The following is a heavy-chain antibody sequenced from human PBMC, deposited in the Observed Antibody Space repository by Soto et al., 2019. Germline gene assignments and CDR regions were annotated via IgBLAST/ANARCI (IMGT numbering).Heavy chain of an antibody. CDR2: IIPIFGTA. V-gene: IGHV1-69*13. CDR3: ARGLGYCSSTSCYPSAYYYYGMDV. Sequence: GASVKVSCKASGGTFSSYAISWVRQAPGQGLEWMGGIIPIFGTANYAQKFQGRVTITADESTSTAYMELGSLRSEDTAVYYCARGLGYCSSTSCYPSAYYYYGMDVWGQGTTVTVSS. CDR1: GGTFSSYA. D-gene: IGHD2-2*01. J-gene: IGHJ6*02.